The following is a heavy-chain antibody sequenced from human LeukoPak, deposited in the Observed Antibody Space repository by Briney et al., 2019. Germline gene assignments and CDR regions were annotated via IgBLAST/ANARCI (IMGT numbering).Heavy chain of an antibody. CDR1: GGSISSGYYY. D-gene: IGHD6-6*01. J-gene: IGHJ4*02. CDR3: ARVDEQHVGDY. Sequence: SETLSLTCTVSGGSISSGYYYWGWIRQPPGKGLEWIGSLYYSGSTYYNPSLKSRVTISVDTSKNQFSLKLSSVTAADTAVYYCARVDEQHVGDYWGQGTLVTVSS. V-gene: IGHV4-39*07. CDR2: LYYSGST.